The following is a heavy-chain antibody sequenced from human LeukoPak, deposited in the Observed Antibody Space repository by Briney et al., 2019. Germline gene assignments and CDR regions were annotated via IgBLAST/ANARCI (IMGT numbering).Heavy chain of an antibody. D-gene: IGHD3-22*01. CDR1: GYTFTSYD. J-gene: IGHJ4*02. CDR2: MNPNSGNT. V-gene: IGHV1-8*01. Sequence: ASVKVSCKASGYTFTSYDINWLRQATGQGLEWMGGMNPNSGNTGYAQKFQGRVTMTRNTSISTAYMELSSLRSEDTAVYYCARGGYYDSSGYYEVFNYWGQGTLVTVSS. CDR3: ARGGYYDSSGYYEVFNY.